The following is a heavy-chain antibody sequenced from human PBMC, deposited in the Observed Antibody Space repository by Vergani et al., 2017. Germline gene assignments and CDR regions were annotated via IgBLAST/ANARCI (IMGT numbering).Heavy chain of an antibody. Sequence: QVQLVESGGGEVQPGRSLRLSCSAAGFPFSDYGVHWVRQAPGKGLEWVSVISYDGNKKNYADSVKDRFTISRDNSKKTLYLEMNALRAEDTAVYYCARNFITRVTTLDYYYMGVWGKGTTVTVSS. CDR3: ARNFITRVTTLDYYYMGV. CDR1: GFPFSDYG. CDR2: ISYDGNKK. D-gene: IGHD1-1*01. V-gene: IGHV3-30*03. J-gene: IGHJ6*03.